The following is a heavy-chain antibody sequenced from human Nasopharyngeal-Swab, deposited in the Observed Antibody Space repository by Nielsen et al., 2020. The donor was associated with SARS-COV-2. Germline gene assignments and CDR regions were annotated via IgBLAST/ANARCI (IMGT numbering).Heavy chain of an antibody. D-gene: IGHD2-15*01. Sequence: GGSLRLSCAASGFSFSNYAMSWVRQAPGKGLEWVSAITGSGGSTYYADSVKGRFTIYRDNSKNTLYLQMNSLGAEDTAVYYCAKDLVGAANWGQGTLVTVSS. CDR3: AKDLVGAAN. V-gene: IGHV3-23*01. J-gene: IGHJ4*02. CDR2: ITGSGGST. CDR1: GFSFSNYA.